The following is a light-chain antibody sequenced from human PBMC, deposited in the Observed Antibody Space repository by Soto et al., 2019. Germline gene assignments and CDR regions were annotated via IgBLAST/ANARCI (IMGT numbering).Light chain of an antibody. CDR1: QGIGKW. CDR3: YQYIDYWT. V-gene: IGKV1-5*01. CDR2: DAS. Sequence: GDRVTITCRASQGIGKWLAWFQQKPGSAPNLLIYDASNLESGVPSRFSGSGSGIEFTLAISSMQPDDFANYFCYQYIDYWTFGQGTKVEVK. J-gene: IGKJ1*01.